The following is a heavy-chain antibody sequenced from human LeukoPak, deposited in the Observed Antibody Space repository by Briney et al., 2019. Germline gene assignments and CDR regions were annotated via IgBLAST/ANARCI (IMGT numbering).Heavy chain of an antibody. J-gene: IGHJ5*02. CDR3: AKDWGSARSWFDP. V-gene: IGHV3-23*01. D-gene: IGHD3-16*01. CDR1: GFTFNNYA. CDR2: ISGDGVSP. Sequence: GGSLRLSCSASGFTFNNYALTWVRQTPGKGLECVSAISGDGVSPYYADSVRGRFTISRDNSKNTLYLQMNSLRAEDTAVYYCAKDWGSARSWFDPWGQGTLVTVSS.